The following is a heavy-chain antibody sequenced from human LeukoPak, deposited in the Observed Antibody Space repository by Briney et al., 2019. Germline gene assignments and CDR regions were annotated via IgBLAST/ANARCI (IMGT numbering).Heavy chain of an antibody. CDR2: ISYDGSNK. J-gene: IGHJ4*02. Sequence: GGSLRLSCAASGFTFSSYGMHWVRQAPGKGLEWVAVISYDGSNKYYADSVKGRFTISRDNSKNTLYLQMNSLRAEDTAVYYCARSYSGSYFLDYWGQGTLVTVSS. D-gene: IGHD1-26*01. CDR3: ARSYSGSYFLDY. V-gene: IGHV3-30*03. CDR1: GFTFSSYG.